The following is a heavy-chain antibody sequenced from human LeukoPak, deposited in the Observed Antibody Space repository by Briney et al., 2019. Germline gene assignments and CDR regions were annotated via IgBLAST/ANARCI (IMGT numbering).Heavy chain of an antibody. CDR1: GGSISSSNW. Sequence: PSETLSLTCAVSGGSISSSNWWSWVRQPPGKGLEWIGEIYHSGSTNYNPSLKSRVTISVDKSKNQFSLKLSSVTAADTAVYYCARDYYGSGSYYAIWGQGTLVTVSS. V-gene: IGHV4-4*02. CDR2: IYHSGST. CDR3: ARDYYGSGSYYAI. D-gene: IGHD3-10*01. J-gene: IGHJ4*02.